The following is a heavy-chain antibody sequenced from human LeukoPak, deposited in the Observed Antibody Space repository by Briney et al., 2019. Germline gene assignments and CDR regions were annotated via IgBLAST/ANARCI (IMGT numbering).Heavy chain of an antibody. CDR1: GYTFTSYY. CDR2: INPSGGST. CDR3: ARGGAFGYFDWLLSSYYYGMDV. J-gene: IGHJ6*02. D-gene: IGHD3-9*01. V-gene: IGHV1-46*01. Sequence: GASVKVSCKASGYTFTSYYMHWVRQAPGQGLEWMGIINPSGGSTSYAQKFQGRVTMTRDTSTSTVYMELSSLRSEDTAVYYCARGGAFGYFDWLLSSYYYGMDVWGQGTTVTVSS.